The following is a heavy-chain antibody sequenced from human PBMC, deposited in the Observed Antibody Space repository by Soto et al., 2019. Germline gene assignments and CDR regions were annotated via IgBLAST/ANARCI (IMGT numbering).Heavy chain of an antibody. CDR3: ARVNRVVVVVAATPRYYYGMDV. V-gene: IGHV4-30-4*01. CDR2: IYYSGST. Sequence: QVQLQESGPGLVKPSQTLSLTCTVSGGSISSGDYYWSWIRQPPGKGLERIGYIYYSGSTYYNPSLKSRVTISVDTSKNQFSLKLSSVTAADTAVYYCARVNRVVVVVAATPRYYYGMDVWGQGTTVTVSS. J-gene: IGHJ6*02. D-gene: IGHD2-15*01. CDR1: GGSISSGDYY.